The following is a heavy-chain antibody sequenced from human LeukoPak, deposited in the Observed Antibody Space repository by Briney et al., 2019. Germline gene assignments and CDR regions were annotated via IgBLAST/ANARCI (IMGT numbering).Heavy chain of an antibody. CDR3: ARDEYYYDSSGYYPYWYFDL. J-gene: IGHJ2*01. CDR1: GYTFTGYY. D-gene: IGHD3-22*01. CDR2: INPNSGGT. Sequence: ASVKVSCKASGYTFTGYYMHWVRQAPGQGLEWMGWINPNSGGTNYAQKFQGRVTMTRDTSISTAYMELSRLRSDDTAVYYCARDEYYYDSSGYYPYWYFDLWGRGTLVTVSS. V-gene: IGHV1-2*02.